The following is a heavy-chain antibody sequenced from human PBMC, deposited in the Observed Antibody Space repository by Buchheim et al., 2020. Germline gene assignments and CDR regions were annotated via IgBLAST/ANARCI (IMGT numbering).Heavy chain of an antibody. D-gene: IGHD3-22*01. V-gene: IGHV4-34*01. CDR3: ARTYYYDSSGYPLPFDY. CDR2: INHSGST. J-gene: IGHJ4*02. Sequence: QVQLQQWGAGLLKPSETLSLTCAVYGGSFSGYYWSWIRQPPGKGLEWIGEINHSGSTNYNPSLKSRVTISVDTSKNQFSLQLSSVTAADTAVYYCARTYYYDSSGYPLPFDYWGQGTL. CDR1: GGSFSGYY.